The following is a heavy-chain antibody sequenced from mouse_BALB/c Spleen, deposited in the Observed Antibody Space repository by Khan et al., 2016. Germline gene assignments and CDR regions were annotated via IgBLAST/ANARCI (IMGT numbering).Heavy chain of an antibody. CDR2: IDPANGNT. Sequence: VQLQQSGAELVKPGASVKLSCTASGFNIKDTYMHWVKQRPEQGLEWIGRIDPANGNTKYDPKFQGKATITADTSSYTAYLQLSSLTSADTAFYYCARGRTAFAYWGQGTLVTVSA. V-gene: IGHV14-3*02. CDR3: ARGRTAFAY. D-gene: IGHD1-2*01. J-gene: IGHJ3*01. CDR1: GFNIKDTY.